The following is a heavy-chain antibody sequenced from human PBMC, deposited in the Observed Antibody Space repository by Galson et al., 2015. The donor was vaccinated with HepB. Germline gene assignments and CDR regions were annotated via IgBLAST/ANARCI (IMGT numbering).Heavy chain of an antibody. V-gene: IGHV3-53*04. J-gene: IGHJ4*02. CDR1: GFTVSSNY. Sequence: SLRLSCAASGFTVSSNYMSWVRQAPGKGLEWVSVTYSGGSTYYADSVKGRFTISRHNSKNTLYLQMNSLRAEDTAVYYCARDSRVRGVISDYWGQGTLVTVSS. CDR2: TYSGGST. CDR3: ARDSRVRGVISDY. D-gene: IGHD3-10*01.